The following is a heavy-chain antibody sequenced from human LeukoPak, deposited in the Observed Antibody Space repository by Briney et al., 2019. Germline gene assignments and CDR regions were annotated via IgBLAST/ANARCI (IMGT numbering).Heavy chain of an antibody. CDR2: INPNSGGT. J-gene: IGHJ4*02. D-gene: IGHD3-22*01. CDR1: GYTLTGYY. CDR3: ARVLYYYDSSGYGY. Sequence: ASVKVSCKAPGYTLTGYYMHWVRQAPGQGLEWMGRINPNSGGTNYAQKFQGRVTMTRDTSISTAYMELSRLRSDDTAVYYCARVLYYYDSSGYGYWGQGTLVTVSS. V-gene: IGHV1-2*06.